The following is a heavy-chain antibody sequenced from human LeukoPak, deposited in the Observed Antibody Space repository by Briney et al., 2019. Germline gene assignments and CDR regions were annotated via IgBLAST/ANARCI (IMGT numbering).Heavy chain of an antibody. Sequence: PGGSLRLSCTASGFTFSSYAMSWVRQAPGKGLEWVSAISDNGGSTYYADSLKGRFTISRDNSKNTLYLRMNSLRAEDTAVYYCAKCSGGSCYNPFDYWGQGTLVTVSS. CDR3: AKCSGGSCYNPFDY. CDR1: GFTFSSYA. D-gene: IGHD2-15*01. V-gene: IGHV3-23*01. J-gene: IGHJ4*02. CDR2: ISDNGGST.